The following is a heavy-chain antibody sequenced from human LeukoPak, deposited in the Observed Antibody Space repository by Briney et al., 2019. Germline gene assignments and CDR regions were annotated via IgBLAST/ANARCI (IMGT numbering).Heavy chain of an antibody. CDR3: AREIGPRQLHLWGSAFDY. V-gene: IGHV1-46*01. CDR2: INPSGGTT. D-gene: IGHD5-18*01. J-gene: IGHJ4*02. Sequence: ASVKVSCKASGYTFTGYYMHWVRQAPGQGLEWMGIINPSGGTTSYAQNFQGRVTMTRNTSTSTVYMELSSLRSEDTAVYYCAREIGPRQLHLWGSAFDYWGQGTLVTVSS. CDR1: GYTFTGYY.